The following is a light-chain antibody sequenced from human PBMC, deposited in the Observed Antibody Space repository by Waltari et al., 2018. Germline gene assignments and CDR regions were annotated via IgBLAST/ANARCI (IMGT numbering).Light chain of an antibody. J-gene: IGLJ2*01. V-gene: IGLV3-1*01. CDR1: TLGGKY. CDR2: EAN. Sequence: SYELTQSPLAHVSSGQTASVPRSGATLGGKYACWYQQKPGQSPILVIYEANKRPSGIPERFSGSNSGDTATLTISGTQALDEADYYCQAWDSSTYVVFGGGTKLTVL. CDR3: QAWDSSTYVV.